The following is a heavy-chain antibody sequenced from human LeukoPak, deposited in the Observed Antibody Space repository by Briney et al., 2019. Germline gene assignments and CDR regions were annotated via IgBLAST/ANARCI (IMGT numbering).Heavy chain of an antibody. CDR1: GYTFTGYY. CDR2: INPNSGGT. Sequence: ASVRVSCKASGYTFTGYYMHWVRQAPGQGLEWMGWINPNSGGTNYAQKFQGRVTMTRDTSISTAYMELSRLRSDDTAVYYCARDSPYYYGMDVWGQGTTVTVSS. V-gene: IGHV1-2*02. CDR3: ARDSPYYYGMDV. J-gene: IGHJ6*02.